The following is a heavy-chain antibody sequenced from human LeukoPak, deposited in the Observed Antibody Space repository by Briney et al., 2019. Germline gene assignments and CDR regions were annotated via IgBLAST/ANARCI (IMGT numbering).Heavy chain of an antibody. D-gene: IGHD4-17*01. V-gene: IGHV4-61*02. CDR3: ASEDPTGANY. J-gene: IGHJ4*02. CDR2: IYTSGST. Sequence: PSETLSLTCTVSGGSISSGSYYWSWIRQPAGKGLEWIGRIYTSGSTNYNPSLKSRVTISVDTSKNQFSLKLSSVTAADTAVYYCASEDPTGANYWGQGTLVTVSS. CDR1: GGSISSGSYY.